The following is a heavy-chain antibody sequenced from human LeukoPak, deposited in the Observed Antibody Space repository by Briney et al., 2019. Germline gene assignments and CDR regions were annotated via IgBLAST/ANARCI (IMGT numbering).Heavy chain of an antibody. CDR3: ARGRPYSSSWYAYYYYGMDV. CDR1: GFTFSSYA. CDR2: ISYDGSNK. J-gene: IGHJ6*02. V-gene: IGHV3-30-3*01. D-gene: IGHD6-13*01. Sequence: GGSLRLSCAASGFTFSSYAMHWVRQAPGKGLEWVAVISYDGSNKYYADSVKGRFTISRDNSKNTLYLQMNSPRAEDTAVYYCARGRPYSSSWYAYYYYGMDVWGQGTTVTVSS.